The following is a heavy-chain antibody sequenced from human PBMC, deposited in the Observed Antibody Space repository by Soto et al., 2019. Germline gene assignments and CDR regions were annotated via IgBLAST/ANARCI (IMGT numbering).Heavy chain of an antibody. V-gene: IGHV1-69*12. D-gene: IGHD3-10*01. CDR1: GCTFSSYA. J-gene: IGHJ4*02. Sequence: QVQLVQSGAEVKKPGSSVKVSCKASGCTFSSYAISWVRQAPGQGLEWMGGIIPIFGTADYAQKFQGRVTITADESTSTAYMELSSLRSEDTGVYYCACRMVRGVYSFDYWGQGTLVTVSS. CDR2: IIPIFGTA. CDR3: ACRMVRGVYSFDY.